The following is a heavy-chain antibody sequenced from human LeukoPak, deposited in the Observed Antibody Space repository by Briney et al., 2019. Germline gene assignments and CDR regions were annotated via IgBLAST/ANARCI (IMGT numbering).Heavy chain of an antibody. D-gene: IGHD3-22*01. CDR2: IYPGDSDT. J-gene: IGHJ4*02. V-gene: IGHV5-51*01. Sequence: GESLKISCKGSGYSYTNYWIGWVRQMAGKGLEWMGIIYPGDSDTRYSPSFQGQVTISADKSISTAYLQWSSLKASDTAMYYCAFPPHYYDSSGNTFDYWGQGTLVTVSS. CDR3: AFPPHYYDSSGNTFDY. CDR1: GYSYTNYW.